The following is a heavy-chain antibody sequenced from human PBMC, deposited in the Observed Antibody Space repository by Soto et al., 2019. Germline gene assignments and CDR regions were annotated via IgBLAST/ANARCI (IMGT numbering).Heavy chain of an antibody. CDR1: GDSIISSDFY. CDR3: ARHSLALRKNNWFDP. D-gene: IGHD3-3*02. V-gene: IGHV4-39*01. Sequence: SETLSLTCTVSGDSIISSDFYWGWVRQPPGKGLEWIGSIFYLGSSYYNPSLKSRVTMSVDTSKNQFSLRLRSVTAADTALYFCARHSLALRKNNWFDPWGQGILVTVSS. CDR2: IFYLGSS. J-gene: IGHJ5*02.